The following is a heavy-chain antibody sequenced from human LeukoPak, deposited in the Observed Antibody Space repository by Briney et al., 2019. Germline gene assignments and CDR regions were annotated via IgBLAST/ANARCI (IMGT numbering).Heavy chain of an antibody. CDR2: IRYDGSNK. V-gene: IGHV3-30*02. J-gene: IGHJ4*02. D-gene: IGHD2-2*01. Sequence: QTGGSLRLSCAASGFTFSSYGMHWVRQAPGKGLEWVAFIRYDGSNKYYADSVKGRFTISRDNSKNTLYLQMNSLRDDDTSVYFCARDASALYWGRGTLVTVSS. CDR1: GFTFSSYG. CDR3: ARDASALY.